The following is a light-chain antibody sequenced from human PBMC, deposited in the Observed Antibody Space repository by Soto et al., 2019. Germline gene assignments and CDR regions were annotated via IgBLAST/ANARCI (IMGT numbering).Light chain of an antibody. J-gene: IGKJ2*01. CDR2: GAS. CDR1: QSVSSN. CDR3: QQYDNWPGT. V-gene: IGKV3-15*01. Sequence: ETVMTQSPATLSVSPGERATLSCRASQSVSSNLAWYQQKPGQAPRLLIYGASSRATGSPARFSGSGSGTESTLTISNLQSEDFAVYYCQQYDNWPGTFDQGTKLEIK.